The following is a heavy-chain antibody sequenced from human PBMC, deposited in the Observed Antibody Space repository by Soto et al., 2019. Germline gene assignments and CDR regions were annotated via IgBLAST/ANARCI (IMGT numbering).Heavy chain of an antibody. CDR2: IYYSGST. J-gene: IGHJ4*02. V-gene: IGHV4-39*01. D-gene: IGHD3-10*01. CDR1: GGSISCSGYY. Sequence: PSETLSLTCTVSGGSISCSGYYWGWIRQPPGKGLEWIGNIYYSGSTNYNPSLKSRVTISVDTSKNQFSLKVSSVTAADTAVYYCARRSYYGSGSIFDYWGQGTLVTVSS. CDR3: ARRSYYGSGSIFDY.